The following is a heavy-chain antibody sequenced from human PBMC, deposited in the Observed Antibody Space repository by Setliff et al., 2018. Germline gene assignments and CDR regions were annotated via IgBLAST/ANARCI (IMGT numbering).Heavy chain of an antibody. Sequence: SETLSLTCAVYGGSFSGYYWSWIRQPPGKRLEWIGEIIHSGSTNYNPSLKSRVTISMDTSKNQFSLKVPSVTAADTAVYYCASASEEGVVPAAILYWGQGTLVTVSS. CDR3: ASASEEGVVPAAILY. J-gene: IGHJ4*02. CDR1: GGSFSGYY. CDR2: IIHSGST. V-gene: IGHV4-34*12. D-gene: IGHD2-2*01.